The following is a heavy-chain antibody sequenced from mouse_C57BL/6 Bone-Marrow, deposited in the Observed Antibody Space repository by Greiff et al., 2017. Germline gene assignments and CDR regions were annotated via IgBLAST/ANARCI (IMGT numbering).Heavy chain of an antibody. Sequence: VKLQQPGAELVKPGASVKLSCKASGYTFTSYWMHWVKQRPGQGLEWIGMIHPNSGSTNYNEKFKSKATLTVDKSSSTAYMQLSSLTSEDSAVYSCARSGLRYPAWFAYWGQGTLVTVSA. V-gene: IGHV1-64*01. CDR1: GYTFTSYW. CDR2: IHPNSGST. J-gene: IGHJ3*01. D-gene: IGHD1-1*01. CDR3: ARSGLRYPAWFAY.